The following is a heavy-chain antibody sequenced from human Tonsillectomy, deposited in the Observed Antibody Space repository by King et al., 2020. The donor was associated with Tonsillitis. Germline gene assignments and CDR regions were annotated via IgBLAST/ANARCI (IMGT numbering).Heavy chain of an antibody. CDR1: GYSFTNYG. Sequence: HVQLVESGAEVKRPGASVKVSCKTSGYSFTNYGVSWVRQAHGQGLEWMGWIGAYNGNTNYALKFQGRVTLTIDTSTSTGYMELRSLRSDDTAVYYCAREMGYYDSSGSHFQHWGQGTLVTVSS. CDR2: IGAYNGNT. CDR3: AREMGYYDSSGSHFQH. D-gene: IGHD3-22*01. V-gene: IGHV1-18*01. J-gene: IGHJ1*01.